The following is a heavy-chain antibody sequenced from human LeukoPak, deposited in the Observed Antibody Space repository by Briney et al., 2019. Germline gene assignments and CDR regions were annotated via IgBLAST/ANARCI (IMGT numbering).Heavy chain of an antibody. D-gene: IGHD1/OR15-1a*01. Sequence: PGGSLRLSCAASGFTFSTFGIHWVRQAPGKGLEWVAAISPDGNNEYYTDSVKGRFTISGDNSKNMIYLQMNSLRGEDSAVYYCAKVNNYDDYWGQGTLVTVSS. CDR2: ISPDGNNE. CDR3: AKVNNYDDY. CDR1: GFTFSTFG. V-gene: IGHV3-30*18. J-gene: IGHJ4*02.